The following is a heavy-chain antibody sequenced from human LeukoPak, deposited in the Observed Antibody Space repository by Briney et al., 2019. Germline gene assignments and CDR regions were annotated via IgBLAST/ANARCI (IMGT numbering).Heavy chain of an antibody. J-gene: IGHJ6*02. CDR3: ARDSGGSYYDYYYGMDV. D-gene: IGHD1-26*01. Sequence: ASVTVSCKASGYTFTSYYMHWVRQAPGQGLEGMGIINPSGGSTSYAQKFQGRVTMTRDTSTSTVYMELSSLRSEDTAGYYCARDSGGSYYDYYYGMDVWGQGTTVTVSS. V-gene: IGHV1-46*01. CDR2: INPSGGST. CDR1: GYTFTSYY.